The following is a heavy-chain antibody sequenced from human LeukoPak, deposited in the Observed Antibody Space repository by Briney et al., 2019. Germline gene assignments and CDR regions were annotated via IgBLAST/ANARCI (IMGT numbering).Heavy chain of an antibody. V-gene: IGHV3-11*06. J-gene: IGHJ6*04. CDR3: AREYYGVIFSHYLDV. CDR2: ISISSSNI. Sequence: GGSLRLSCAASGFRVSGYDLNWIRQAPGKGLEWIAYISISSSNIHYADSVRGRFTISRDNANNSLYLQLSGLRVEDTAVYYCAREYYGVIFSHYLDVWGKGTTVTVSS. D-gene: IGHD3-9*01. CDR1: GFRVSGYD.